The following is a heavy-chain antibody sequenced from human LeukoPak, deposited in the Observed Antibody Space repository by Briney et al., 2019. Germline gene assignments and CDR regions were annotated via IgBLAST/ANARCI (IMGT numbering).Heavy chain of an antibody. CDR2: IKQDGSEK. CDR3: ARGTYYYDSSGFL. J-gene: IGHJ4*02. CDR1: GFTFSSYW. Sequence: GGSLRLSCAASGFTFSSYWMSWVRQAPGKGLEWVANIKQDGSEKYYVDSVKGRFTISRDNAKNSLYLQMNSLRAEDTAVYYCARGTYYYDSSGFLWGQGTLVTVSS. V-gene: IGHV3-7*03. D-gene: IGHD3-22*01.